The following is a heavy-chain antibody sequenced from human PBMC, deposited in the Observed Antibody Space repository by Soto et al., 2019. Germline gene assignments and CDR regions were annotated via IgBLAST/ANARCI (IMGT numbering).Heavy chain of an antibody. CDR2: INPNSGDT. Sequence: QVQLVQSGAEVKKPGASVKVSCKASGYTFTDYYIHWLRQAPGQGLAWMGWINPNSGDTNYAQKFQGRVTMTRDTSIRTAYMESSRLRSDDTAVYYGAREGTGRSFDYWGQRTLVTVAS. V-gene: IGHV1-2*02. CDR1: GYTFTDYY. D-gene: IGHD7-27*01. CDR3: AREGTGRSFDY. J-gene: IGHJ4*02.